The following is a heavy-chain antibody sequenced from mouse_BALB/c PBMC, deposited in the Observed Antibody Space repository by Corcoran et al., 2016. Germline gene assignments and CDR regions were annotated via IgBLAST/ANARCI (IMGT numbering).Heavy chain of an antibody. J-gene: IGHJ2*01. V-gene: IGHV1-18*01. CDR1: GYSFTGYT. Sequence: EVQLQQSGPELVKPGASMKISCKASGYSFTGYTMHWGKQSHGKNLEWSGLINPYNGGTSYNQKFKSKATLTVDKSSSTAYMELISLTSEDSAVYYGGRSLLRLPLDYWGQGTTLTVSS. D-gene: IGHD1-2*01. CDR3: GRSLLRLPLDY. CDR2: INPYNGGT.